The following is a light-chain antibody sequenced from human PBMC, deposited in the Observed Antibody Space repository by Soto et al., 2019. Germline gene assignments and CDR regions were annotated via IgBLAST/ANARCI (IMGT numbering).Light chain of an antibody. CDR1: SSDVGSYNL. V-gene: IGLV2-23*01. Sequence: QSALTQPASVSGSPGQSITISCTGTSSDVGSYNLVSWYQQHPGKAPKLMIYEGSKRPSGVSNRFSGSKSGNTASLTISGLQAEEEADYYCCSYAGSSTVLFGGGTKLTVL. CDR2: EGS. J-gene: IGLJ2*01. CDR3: CSYAGSSTVL.